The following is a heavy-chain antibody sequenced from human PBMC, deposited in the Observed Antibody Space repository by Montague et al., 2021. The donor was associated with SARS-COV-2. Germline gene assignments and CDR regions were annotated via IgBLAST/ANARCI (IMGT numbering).Heavy chain of an antibody. CDR1: GFSLSTSGMC. CDR3: ARAQNTCFIANCVNYFEV. CDR2: VHYTGST. V-gene: IGHV4-61*03. J-gene: IGHJ4*02. D-gene: IGHD1-1*01. Sequence: LVKPTQTLTLTCTFSGFSLSTSGMCVSWIRQSPGKGLEWIGYVHYTGSTKYTPSLKTRVTLSLDTPKNHFSLKLRSVTAADTAIYYCARAQNTCFIANCVNYFEVWGLGALVTVSS.